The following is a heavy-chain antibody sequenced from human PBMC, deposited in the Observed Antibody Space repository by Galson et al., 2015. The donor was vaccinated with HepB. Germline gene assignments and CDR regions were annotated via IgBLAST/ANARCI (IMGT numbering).Heavy chain of an antibody. V-gene: IGHV3-23*01. J-gene: IGHJ4*02. CDR2: LTGSSDIT. Sequence: SLRLSCAASGFTFSRNAMSWVRQAPGKGLEWVSSLTGSSDITNIADSAKGRFSISRDNSKNTLYLQMNSLRVEDTAFYYCARTTWRDKNGPIFDSWGQGTLVTVSS. D-gene: IGHD1-1*01. CDR3: ARTTWRDKNGPIFDS. CDR1: GFTFSRNA.